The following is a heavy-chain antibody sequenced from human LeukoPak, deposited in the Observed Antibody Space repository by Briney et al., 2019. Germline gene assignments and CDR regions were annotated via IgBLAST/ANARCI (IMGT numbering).Heavy chain of an antibody. Sequence: ASVKVPCKPSGYTFTVYYIHWVRQAPRQGLEWVGWINPTSGATNYAQKFQGRVTMTRDTSISTAYMELNSLRSDDTAVYYCARGVVAATFYYYMDVWGKGTTVTVSS. D-gene: IGHD2-15*01. CDR3: ARGVVAATFYYYMDV. CDR2: INPTSGAT. V-gene: IGHV1-2*02. CDR1: GYTFTVYY. J-gene: IGHJ6*03.